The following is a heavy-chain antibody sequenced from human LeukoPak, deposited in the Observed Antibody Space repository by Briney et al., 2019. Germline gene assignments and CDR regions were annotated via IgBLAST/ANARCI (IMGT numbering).Heavy chain of an antibody. CDR2: INPNSGGT. D-gene: IGHD1-26*01. V-gene: IGHV1-2*02. Sequence: ASVKVSCKASGYTFTGYYMHWVRQAPGQGLEWMGWINPNSGGTNYAQKFQGRVTMTRDTSISTAYMELSRLRSDDTAVYYCARRYRQLRLYYYYYYMDVWGKGTTVTVSS. CDR3: ARRYRQLRLYYYYYYMDV. J-gene: IGHJ6*03. CDR1: GYTFTGYY.